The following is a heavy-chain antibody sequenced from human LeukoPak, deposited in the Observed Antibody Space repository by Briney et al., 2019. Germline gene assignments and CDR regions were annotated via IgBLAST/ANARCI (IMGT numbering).Heavy chain of an antibody. J-gene: IGHJ4*02. CDR2: INQDGSQK. V-gene: IGHV3-7*01. CDR1: GFTFSTYW. CDR3: ARLKDDVTKLDY. Sequence: GGSLSLSCAASGFTFSTYWMSWVRQAPGKGLEWVAGINQDGSQKRYVDSVQGRFTISRDNTKNSLFLQMNSLRAEDTAVYYCARLKDDVTKLDYWGQGTVVTVSS. D-gene: IGHD2-8*01.